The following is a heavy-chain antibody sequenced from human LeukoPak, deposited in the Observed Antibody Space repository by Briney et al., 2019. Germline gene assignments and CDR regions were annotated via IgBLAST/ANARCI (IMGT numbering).Heavy chain of an antibody. Sequence: GGSLRLSCAASGFTFSSYSMNWVRQAPGKGLEWVSYISSGGSTIHYADSVRGRFTISRDTAKNSLYLEMNSLRDEDTAMYYCVRGDQEASEPAFDYWGQGTLVTVSS. CDR2: ISSGGSTI. J-gene: IGHJ4*02. D-gene: IGHD1-14*01. CDR1: GFTFSSYS. V-gene: IGHV3-48*02. CDR3: VRGDQEASEPAFDY.